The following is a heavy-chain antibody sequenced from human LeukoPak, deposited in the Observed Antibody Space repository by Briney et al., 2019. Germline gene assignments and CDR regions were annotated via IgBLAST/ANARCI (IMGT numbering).Heavy chain of an antibody. V-gene: IGHV3-48*03. Sequence: GGSLRLSCAASGFTFSGYEMNWVRQAPGKGLEWVSYISRSGTIISYADSVEGRFTISRDNAKNSLYPQMNSLRAEDTAVYYCARERDDYYFDYWGQGTLVTVSS. CDR1: GFTFSGYE. CDR2: ISRSGTII. J-gene: IGHJ4*02. D-gene: IGHD1-1*01. CDR3: ARERDDYYFDY.